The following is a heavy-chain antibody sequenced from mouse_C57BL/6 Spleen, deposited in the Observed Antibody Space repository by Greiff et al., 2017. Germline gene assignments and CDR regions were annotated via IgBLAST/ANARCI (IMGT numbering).Heavy chain of an antibody. CDR3: ARGGNWDAWFAY. V-gene: IGHV3-1*01. D-gene: IGHD4-1*01. J-gene: IGHJ3*01. CDR1: GYSITSGYD. Sequence: EVKLLESGPGMVKPSQSLSLTCTVTGYSITSGYDWHWIRHFPGNKLEWMGYISYSGSTNYNPSLKSRISITHDTSKNHFFLTLNSVTTEDSATYYCARGGNWDAWFAYWGQGTLVTVSA. CDR2: ISYSGST.